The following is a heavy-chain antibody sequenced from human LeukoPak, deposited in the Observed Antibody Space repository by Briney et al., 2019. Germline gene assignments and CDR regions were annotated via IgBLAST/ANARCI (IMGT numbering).Heavy chain of an antibody. CDR2: ISYSGST. CDR3: ARRVHSSSWSSYFDY. D-gene: IGHD6-13*01. CDR1: GGSISSSSYY. V-gene: IGHV4-39*07. Sequence: SETLSLTCTVSGGSISSSSYYWGWIRQPPGKGLEWIGSISYSGSTSSNPSLRSRVTISVDKSKNQFSLKLSSVTAADTAVYYCARRVHSSSWSSYFDYWGQETLVTVSS. J-gene: IGHJ4*02.